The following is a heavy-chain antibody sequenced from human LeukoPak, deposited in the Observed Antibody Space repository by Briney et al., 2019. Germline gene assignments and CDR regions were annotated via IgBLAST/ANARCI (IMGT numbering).Heavy chain of an antibody. CDR3: ARDVLYSSGWYDAFDI. CDR2: IYYSGST. J-gene: IGHJ3*02. Sequence: SETLSLTCTVSGGSISSSSYYWGWIRQPPGKGLEWIGYIYYSGSTNYNPSLKSRVTISVDTSKNQFSLKLSSVTAADTAVYYCARDVLYSSGWYDAFDIWGQGTMVTVSS. V-gene: IGHV4-61*01. D-gene: IGHD6-19*01. CDR1: GGSISSSSYY.